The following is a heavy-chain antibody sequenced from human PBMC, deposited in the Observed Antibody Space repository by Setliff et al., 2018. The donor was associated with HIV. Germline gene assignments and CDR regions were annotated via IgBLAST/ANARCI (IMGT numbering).Heavy chain of an antibody. CDR1: GFTFNTNW. D-gene: IGHD1-1*01. CDR3: ASARIPTGGTSTSFDY. Sequence: GGSLRLSCTASGFTFNTNWMGWVRQAPGKGLEWVANIRQDGSRKYYADSVKGRFTISRDNSKNTVYLQMNSLRPEDTAVYYCASARIPTGGTSTSFDYWGQGTLVTVSS. J-gene: IGHJ4*02. V-gene: IGHV3-7*01. CDR2: IRQDGSRK.